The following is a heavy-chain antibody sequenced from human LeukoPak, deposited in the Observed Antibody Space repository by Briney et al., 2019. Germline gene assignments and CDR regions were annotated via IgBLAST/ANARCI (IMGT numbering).Heavy chain of an antibody. J-gene: IGHJ5*02. D-gene: IGHD1-1*01. Sequence: ASVKVSCKASGYTFTSYDINWVRQATGQGLEWMGWMNPNSGNTGYAQKFQGRVTMTRNTSISTAYMELSSLRSEDTAVYYCARVLRTGPSGWFDPWGQGTLVTVSS. CDR1: GYTFTSYD. CDR2: MNPNSGNT. CDR3: ARVLRTGPSGWFDP. V-gene: IGHV1-8*01.